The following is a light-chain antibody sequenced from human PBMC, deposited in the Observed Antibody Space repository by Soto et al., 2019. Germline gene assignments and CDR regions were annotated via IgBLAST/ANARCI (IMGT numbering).Light chain of an antibody. CDR3: NSYTSSSTFV. Sequence: QSVLTQPASVSGSPGQSITISCTGTSSDVGGYNYVSWYQQHPGKAPKLMIYEVSNRPSGVSNRFSGSRSGNTASLTISGLQAEDEAEYSCNSYTSSSTFVFGTGTKVTVL. J-gene: IGLJ1*01. CDR2: EVS. CDR1: SSDVGGYNY. V-gene: IGLV2-14*01.